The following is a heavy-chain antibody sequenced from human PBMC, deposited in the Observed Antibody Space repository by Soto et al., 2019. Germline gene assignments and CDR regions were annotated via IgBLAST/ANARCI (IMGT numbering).Heavy chain of an antibody. CDR2: IYYSGST. CDR3: ARYDDSIHCYDN. CDR1: GGSISSGDYY. Sequence: SETLSLTCTVSGGSISSGDYYWIWIRQPPWKGLEGVGYIYYSGSTYYNPSLKSRVTISVDTSKNQFSLKLSSVTAADTAVYYYARYDDSIHCYDNCGQVTLVPVPS. D-gene: IGHD3-22*01. J-gene: IGHJ4*02. V-gene: IGHV4-30-4*01.